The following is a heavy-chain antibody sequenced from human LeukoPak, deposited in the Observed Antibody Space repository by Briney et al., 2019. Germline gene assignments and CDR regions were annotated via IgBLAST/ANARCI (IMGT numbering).Heavy chain of an antibody. J-gene: IGHJ5*02. CDR3: AGDRYCSGGSCYWFDP. V-gene: IGHV1-69*13. CDR1: GGTFSSYA. Sequence: GASVRVSCKASGGTFSSYAISWVRQAPGQGLEWMGGIIPIFGTANYAQKFQGRVTITADESTSTAYMELSSLRSEDTAVYYCAGDRYCSGGSCYWFDPWGQGTLVTVSS. D-gene: IGHD2-15*01. CDR2: IIPIFGTA.